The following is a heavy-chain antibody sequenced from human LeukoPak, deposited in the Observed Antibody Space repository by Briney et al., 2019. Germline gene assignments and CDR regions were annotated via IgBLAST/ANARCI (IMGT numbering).Heavy chain of an antibody. CDR1: GGTFSSYA. CDR3: ARDPLTGTSAFDI. Sequence: SVKVSCKASGGTFSSYAISWVRQAPGQGLEWTGRIIPILGTANYAQKFQGRVTITTDESTSTAYMELSSLRSEDTAVYYCARDPLTGTSAFDIWGQGTMVTVSS. D-gene: IGHD1-20*01. J-gene: IGHJ3*02. V-gene: IGHV1-69*11. CDR2: IIPILGTA.